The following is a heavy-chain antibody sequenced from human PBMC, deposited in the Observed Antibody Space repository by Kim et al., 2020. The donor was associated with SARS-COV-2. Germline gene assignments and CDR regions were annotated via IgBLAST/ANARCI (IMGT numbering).Heavy chain of an antibody. CDR2: FDPEDGEK. J-gene: IGHJ6*02. Sequence: ASVKVSCKVSGYTLTELSMHWVRQAPGKGLEWMGGFDPEDGEKIYAQKFQGRVTMTEDTSTDTAYMELSSLRSEDTAVYYCATDSHNILTGYPQYYYGMDVWGRGTTVTVSS. D-gene: IGHD3-9*01. V-gene: IGHV1-24*01. CDR3: ATDSHNILTGYPQYYYGMDV. CDR1: GYTLTELS.